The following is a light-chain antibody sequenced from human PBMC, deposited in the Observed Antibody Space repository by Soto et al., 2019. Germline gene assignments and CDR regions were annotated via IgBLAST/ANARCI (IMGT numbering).Light chain of an antibody. CDR2: AAS. J-gene: IGKJ4*01. CDR3: QQSNSSPST. V-gene: IGKV1-39*01. Sequence: DIQMTQSPSALSASVGDRVTITCRASQSITNYLNWYQHKPGQAPNLLIYAASTLQAGLPSRFRGSGSGTAFTLTISSLQPEDFATYFCQQSNSSPSTFGGGTKVEIK. CDR1: QSITNY.